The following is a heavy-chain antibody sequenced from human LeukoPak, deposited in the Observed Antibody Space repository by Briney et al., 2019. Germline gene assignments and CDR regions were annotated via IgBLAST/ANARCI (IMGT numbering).Heavy chain of an antibody. Sequence: GGSLKIPCKGSGYSFTSYWIGWGRQMPGKGLVWMGIIYPGDSDTRYSPSFEGQVRISADKPNTTAYLQWSSLKPSDTAMYDCASTKCRSTSSHAKGAIDIWGKGTMVTVSS. CDR3: ASTKCRSTSSHAKGAIDI. CDR2: IYPGDSDT. V-gene: IGHV5-51*04. J-gene: IGHJ3*02. CDR1: GYSFTSYW. D-gene: IGHD2-2*01.